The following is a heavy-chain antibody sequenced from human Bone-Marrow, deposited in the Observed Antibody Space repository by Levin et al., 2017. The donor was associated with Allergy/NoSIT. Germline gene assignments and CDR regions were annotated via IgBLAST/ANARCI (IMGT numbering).Heavy chain of an antibody. J-gene: IGHJ3*01. D-gene: IGHD3-22*01. CDR1: GHTLTELS. Sequence: ASVKVSCKVSGHTLTELSMHWVRQAPGKGLEWLGGFDPQDGKSIYAQKFQGRVTMTEDTSTDTAYMELRSLRSDDTAVYYCVTDRNSRDYAPDSFDFWGHGTMVAVSP. CDR2: FDPQDGKS. V-gene: IGHV1-24*01. CDR3: VTDRNSRDYAPDSFDF.